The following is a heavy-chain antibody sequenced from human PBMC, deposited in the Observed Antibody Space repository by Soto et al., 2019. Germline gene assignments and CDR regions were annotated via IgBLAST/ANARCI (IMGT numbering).Heavy chain of an antibody. CDR2: INHSGST. J-gene: IGHJ4*02. CDR1: GGSFSGYY. Sequence: SETLSLTCAVYGGSFSGYYWSWIRQPPGKGLEWIGEINHSGSTNYNPSLKSRVTISVDTSKNQFSLKLSSVTAADTAVYYCARGGDIVVVPAPMRGYYFDYWGQGTLVTVSS. V-gene: IGHV4-34*01. CDR3: ARGGDIVVVPAPMRGYYFDY. D-gene: IGHD2-2*01.